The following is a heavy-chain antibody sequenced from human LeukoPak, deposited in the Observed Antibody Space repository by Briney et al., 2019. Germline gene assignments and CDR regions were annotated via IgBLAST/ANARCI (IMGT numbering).Heavy chain of an antibody. V-gene: IGHV4-34*01. J-gene: IGHJ3*02. CDR2: INHSGST. D-gene: IGHD3-22*01. CDR1: GGSFSGYY. CDR3: ARETYDSSGIGPTFDI. Sequence: SETLSLTCAVYGGSFSGYYWSWIRQPPGKGLEWIGEINHSGSTNYNPSLKCRVTISVDTSKNQFSLKLSSVTAADTAVYYCARETYDSSGIGPTFDIWGQGTMVTVSS.